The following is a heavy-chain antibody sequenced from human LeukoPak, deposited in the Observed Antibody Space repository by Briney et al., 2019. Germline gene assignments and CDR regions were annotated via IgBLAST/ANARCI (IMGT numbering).Heavy chain of an antibody. D-gene: IGHD1-1*01. CDR2: IFYSGST. CDR1: GDSISSYY. V-gene: IGHV4-59*01. Sequence: SETLSLTCTVSGDSISSYYWNWIRQPPGKGLEWIGYIFYSGSTNYNPSLKSRVTISVDTSKNQFSLKLTSVTAADTAVYYCARALICNDPRFDYWGQGTLVTVSS. J-gene: IGHJ4*02. CDR3: ARALICNDPRFDY.